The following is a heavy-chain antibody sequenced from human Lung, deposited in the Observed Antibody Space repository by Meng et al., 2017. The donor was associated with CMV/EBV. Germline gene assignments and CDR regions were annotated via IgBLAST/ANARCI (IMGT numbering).Heavy chain of an antibody. CDR2: IYTGGIT. J-gene: IGHJ6*02. D-gene: IGHD2-8*02. V-gene: IGHV3-53*01. CDR1: GFSVNSNF. Sequence: GGPXRLXCAASGFSVNSNFMNWVRQAPGKGLEWVSVIYTGGITYYADSVKGRFTISRDNSKNTVHLQMNNLRPGDTAVYYCARDLRPSGGGMDVWGQGTTVT. CDR3: ARDLRPSGGGMDV.